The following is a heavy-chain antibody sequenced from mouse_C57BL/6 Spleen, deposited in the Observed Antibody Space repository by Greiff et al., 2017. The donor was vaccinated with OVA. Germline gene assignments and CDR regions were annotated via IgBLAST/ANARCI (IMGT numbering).Heavy chain of an antibody. CDR3: ARQRLLRYFDV. Sequence: EVMLVESGGDLVKPGGSLKLSCAASGFTFSSYGMSWVRQTPDKRLEWVATISSGGSYTYYPDSVKGRFTISRDNAKNTLYLQMSSLKSEDTAMYYCARQRLLRYFDVWGTGTTVTVSS. V-gene: IGHV5-6*01. J-gene: IGHJ1*03. CDR1: GFTFSSYG. CDR2: ISSGGSYT. D-gene: IGHD2-3*01.